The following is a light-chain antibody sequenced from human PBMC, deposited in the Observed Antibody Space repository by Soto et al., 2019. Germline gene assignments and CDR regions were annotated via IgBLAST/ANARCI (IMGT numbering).Light chain of an antibody. V-gene: IGLV2-23*01. Sequence: QSVLTQPASVSGSPGQSITVSCTGTSSDVGIYNLVSWYQHHPGKAPKLMIYEGSKRPSGVSNRFSGSKSGNTASLTISGLQAEDEADYYCCSYAGRSLVFGGGTKVTVL. CDR1: SSDVGIYNL. CDR2: EGS. J-gene: IGLJ3*02. CDR3: CSYAGRSLV.